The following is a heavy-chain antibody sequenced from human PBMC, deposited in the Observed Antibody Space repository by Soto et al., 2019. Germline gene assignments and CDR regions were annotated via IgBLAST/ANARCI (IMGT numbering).Heavy chain of an antibody. Sequence: EVQLVESGGGLVQPGRSLRLSCTASGFTFSDSWMTWVRQAPGKGLEWVARIKPDESEKKYADSVKGRLSISRDNAKNSMYLQMDSLRGEDTAVYYCVRGGSNYASWGQGTLVTVSS. D-gene: IGHD4-4*01. CDR2: IKPDESEK. CDR1: GFTFSDSW. CDR3: VRGGSNYAS. J-gene: IGHJ5*02. V-gene: IGHV3-7*01.